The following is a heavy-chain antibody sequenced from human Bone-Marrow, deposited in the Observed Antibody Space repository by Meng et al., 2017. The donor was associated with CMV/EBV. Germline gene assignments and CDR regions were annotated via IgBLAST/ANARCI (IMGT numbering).Heavy chain of an antibody. Sequence: GESLKISCKGSGYSLTSYWTGWVRQMPGKGLEWMGIIYPGDSDTRYSPSFQGQVTISADKSISTAYLQWSSLKASDTAMYYCARQRWTSYYYYGMDVWGQGTTVTVSS. CDR1: GYSLTSYW. D-gene: IGHD5-24*01. CDR3: ARQRWTSYYYYGMDV. CDR2: IYPGDSDT. J-gene: IGHJ6*02. V-gene: IGHV5-51*01.